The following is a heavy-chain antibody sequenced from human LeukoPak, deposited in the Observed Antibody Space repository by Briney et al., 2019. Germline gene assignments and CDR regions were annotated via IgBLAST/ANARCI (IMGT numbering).Heavy chain of an antibody. V-gene: IGHV1-18*01. CDR1: GYTFTSLG. Sequence: ASVKVSCKSSGYTFTSLGIIWVRQAPGQGLEWMGWISTYNGNTYYAQKLQGRVTMTTDTSTSTAYMELRSLRSDDTAVFYCARDYYSDSSGYWADYFDYWGQGTLVTVSS. J-gene: IGHJ4*02. D-gene: IGHD3-22*01. CDR3: ARDYYSDSSGYWADYFDY. CDR2: ISTYNGNT.